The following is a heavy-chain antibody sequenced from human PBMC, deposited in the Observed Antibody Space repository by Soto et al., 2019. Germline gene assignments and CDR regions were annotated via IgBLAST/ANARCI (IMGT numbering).Heavy chain of an antibody. CDR1: GFTFSSYG. CDR3: ARGHGVATTMGWFDQ. D-gene: IGHD5-12*01. CDR2: IYYDGSNK. V-gene: IGHV3-33*01. J-gene: IGHJ5*02. Sequence: QVQLVESGGGVVQPGRSLRLSCAASGFTFSSYGIHWVRQAPGKGLEWVAVIYYDGSNKYYADSVKGRFTISRDNSKNTLYLQMTSLRADDTAVYYCARGHGVATTMGWFDQWGQGTLVTVSS.